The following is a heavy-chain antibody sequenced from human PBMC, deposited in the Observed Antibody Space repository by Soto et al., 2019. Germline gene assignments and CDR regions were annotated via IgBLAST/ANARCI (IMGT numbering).Heavy chain of an antibody. J-gene: IGHJ4*02. V-gene: IGHV4-31*03. CDR2: IYYSGTT. Sequence: SETLSLTCTVSGGSISSGGYYWYWIRQHPGKGLEWIGNIYYSGTTYYNPSLKSRVTISVDTSKNQFSLKLSSVAAADTAVYYCARRYGASFDYWGQGTLVTVSS. D-gene: IGHD4-17*01. CDR1: GGSISSGGYY. CDR3: ARRYGASFDY.